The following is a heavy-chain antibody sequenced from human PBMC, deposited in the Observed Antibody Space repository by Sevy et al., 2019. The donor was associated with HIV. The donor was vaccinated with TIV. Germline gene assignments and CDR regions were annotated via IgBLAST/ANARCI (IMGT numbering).Heavy chain of an antibody. Sequence: GGSLRLSCAASGFTFSNYSMSWVRQAPGKGLEWVSNLSFGCGEKNHADSVKGRFTISRDKSKNSLYLQMNNLRAEDTAVYYCASEGCRKPYVYWGQGTLVTVSS. CDR3: ASEGCRKPYVY. D-gene: IGHD2-8*01. CDR1: GFTFSNYS. V-gene: IGHV3-23*01. J-gene: IGHJ4*02. CDR2: LSFGCGEK.